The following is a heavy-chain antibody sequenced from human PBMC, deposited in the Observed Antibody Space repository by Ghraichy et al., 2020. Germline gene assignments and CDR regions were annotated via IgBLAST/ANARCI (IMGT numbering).Heavy chain of an antibody. CDR3: ARGINYFDP. CDR2: ITTKSGNT. J-gene: IGHJ5*02. D-gene: IGHD5-24*01. CDR1: GYTFINYR. Sequence: ASVKVSCKASGYTFINYRITWVRQAPGQGLEWLGWITTKSGNTQYGWKFQGRVTMTTDTSTSTAYMELRSLRSDDTAVYYCARGINYFDPWGQGTLVTVSS. V-gene: IGHV1-18*01.